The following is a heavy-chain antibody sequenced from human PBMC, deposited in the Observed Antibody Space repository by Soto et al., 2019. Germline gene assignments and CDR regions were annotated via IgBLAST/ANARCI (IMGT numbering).Heavy chain of an antibody. D-gene: IGHD5-12*01. V-gene: IGHV3-11*05. CDR1: GFTFSDYY. CDR2: ISSSSSYT. J-gene: IGHJ4*02. Sequence: QVQLVESGGGLVKPGGSLRLSCVASGFTFSDYYMSWIRQAPGKGLEWVSYISSSSSYTNYADSVKGRFTISRDNAKNSLHLQMISLRAEDTAVYYCARDRHRYSGYDYVDYWGQGTLVTVSS. CDR3: ARDRHRYSGYDYVDY.